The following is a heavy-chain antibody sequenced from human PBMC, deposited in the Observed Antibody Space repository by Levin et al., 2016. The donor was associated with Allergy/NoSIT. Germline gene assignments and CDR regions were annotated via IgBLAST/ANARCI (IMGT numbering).Heavy chain of an antibody. J-gene: IGHJ2*01. V-gene: IGHV4-4*02. CDR1: GGSISGTNW. CDR2: IYHDGST. CDR3: ARVSLGDYVENWYFDL. Sequence: GSLRLSCAVSGGSISGTNWWNWVRQPPGKGLEWIGQIYHDGSTNYNPSLKSRITISVDTSKNQFSLKLSSVTAADTAVYYCARVSLGDYVENWYFDLWGRGTLVTVSS. D-gene: IGHD4-17*01.